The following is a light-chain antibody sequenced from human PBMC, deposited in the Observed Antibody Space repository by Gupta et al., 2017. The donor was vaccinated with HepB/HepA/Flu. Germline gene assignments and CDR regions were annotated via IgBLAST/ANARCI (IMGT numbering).Light chain of an antibody. CDR2: YDS. V-gene: IGLV3-21*04. CDR1: NIGSKS. CDR3: QVSDSTSDHPV. Sequence: SYVLTQPPSVSVAPGKTARITCGGNNIGSKSVHWYQQKPGRAPVMVIYYDSDRPSGTPERFSGSNSGNTATLTINRVEAGDEADYYCQVSDSTSDHPVFGGGTKLTVL. J-gene: IGLJ2*01.